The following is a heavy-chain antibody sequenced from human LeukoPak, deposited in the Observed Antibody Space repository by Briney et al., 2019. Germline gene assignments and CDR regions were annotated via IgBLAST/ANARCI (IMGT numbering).Heavy chain of an antibody. CDR1: GGSISSGGYY. J-gene: IGHJ4*02. D-gene: IGHD1-1*01. CDR2: IYYSGST. CDR3: ARGDNDPLFDY. V-gene: IGHV4-31*03. Sequence: PSQTLSLTCTVSGGSISSGGYYWSWIRQHPGKGLEWIGYIYYSGSTYYNPSLKSRVTISVDTSKNKFSLKLSSVTAADTAVYYCARGDNDPLFDYWGQGALVTVSS.